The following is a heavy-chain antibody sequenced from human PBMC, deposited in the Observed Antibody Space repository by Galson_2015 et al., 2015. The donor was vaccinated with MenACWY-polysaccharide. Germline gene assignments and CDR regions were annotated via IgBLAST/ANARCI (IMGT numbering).Heavy chain of an antibody. CDR2: ITGSSETI. J-gene: IGHJ6*02. Sequence: SLRLSCAASGFDFTRYSMNWVRQAPGKGLEWLSYITGSSETIYYADSVKGRFTISRDNAQKSLVLQLRSLTVEDTAVYYCARERATVIADSNGMDVWGQG. CDR1: GFDFTRYS. CDR3: ARERATVIADSNGMDV. D-gene: IGHD2-21*01. V-gene: IGHV3-48*01.